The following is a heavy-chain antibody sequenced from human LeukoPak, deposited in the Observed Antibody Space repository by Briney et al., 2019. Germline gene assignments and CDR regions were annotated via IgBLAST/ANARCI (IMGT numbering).Heavy chain of an antibody. CDR2: NNGDGSTT. V-gene: IGHV3-74*01. D-gene: IGHD2-15*01. J-gene: IGHJ5*02. CDR3: ARDPRNVGLAP. CDR1: GFTLSGYW. Sequence: GGSLRLSCVASGFTLSGYWMYWVRQAPGEGLMYISRNNGDGSTTNYADVVKGRFTISRDNVKNTLYLQMNSLRVEDTAVYYCARDPRNVGLAPWGQGTLVTVSP.